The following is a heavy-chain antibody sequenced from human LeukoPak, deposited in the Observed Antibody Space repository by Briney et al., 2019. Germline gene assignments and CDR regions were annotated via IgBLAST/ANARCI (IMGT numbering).Heavy chain of an antibody. CDR2: ISYDGSNK. J-gene: IGHJ5*02. D-gene: IGHD1-7*01. Sequence: GGSLRLSCAASGFTFRSYAMHWVRQAPGKGLEWVAVISYDGSNKYHADSVKGRFTISRDNSKNTLSLQMNSLRAEDTAVYYCARAGYNWNCVETWGQGTLVTVSS. CDR3: ARAGYNWNCVET. V-gene: IGHV3-30-3*01. CDR1: GFTFRSYA.